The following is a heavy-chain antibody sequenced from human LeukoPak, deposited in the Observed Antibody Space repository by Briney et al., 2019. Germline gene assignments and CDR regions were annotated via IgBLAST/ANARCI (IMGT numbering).Heavy chain of an antibody. V-gene: IGHV3-23*01. CDR1: GFSFSRFA. CDR2: MSVGGSAT. CDR3: AKDRLNSGWSIADDY. J-gene: IGHJ4*02. D-gene: IGHD6-19*01. Sequence: GGSLRLFCAPSGFSFSRFAMSGLRQARGKGLERVSAMSVGGSATSYADSVKGRFTISRDNSKNTLYLQMNSLRAEDTAIYYCAKDRLNSGWSIADDYWGQGILVTVSS.